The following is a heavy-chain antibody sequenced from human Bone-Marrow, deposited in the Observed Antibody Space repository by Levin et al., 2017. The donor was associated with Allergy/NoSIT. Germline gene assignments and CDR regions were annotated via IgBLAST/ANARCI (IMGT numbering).Heavy chain of an antibody. CDR1: GDSIRHFY. CDR2: IYDSGRT. J-gene: IGHJ6*03. V-gene: IGHV4-59*01. Sequence: SQTLSLTCTVSGDSIRHFYWSWIRQPPGKGLEWIGYIYDSGRTNYSPALKSRATISVDTSKNQFSLKLRSVTAADTAVYYRAVGMTGQFYLYMDVWGKGNTVTVSS. D-gene: IGHD3-9*01. CDR3: AVGMTGQFYLYMDV.